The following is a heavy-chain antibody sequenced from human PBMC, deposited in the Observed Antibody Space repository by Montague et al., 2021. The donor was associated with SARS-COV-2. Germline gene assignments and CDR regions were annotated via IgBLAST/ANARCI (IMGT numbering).Heavy chain of an antibody. Sequence: SETLSLTCTVSGVSIISTTSNWGWIRQPPGEGLEWIGSIYYTANTYYTPSLKTRVTISVDTSKNQFSLRLRSVTAADTAVYYCARDRLRYGWFDPWGQGTLVTVSS. D-gene: IGHD5-12*01. CDR1: GVSIISTTSN. CDR2: IYYTANT. CDR3: ARDRLRYGWFDP. V-gene: IGHV4-39*01. J-gene: IGHJ5*02.